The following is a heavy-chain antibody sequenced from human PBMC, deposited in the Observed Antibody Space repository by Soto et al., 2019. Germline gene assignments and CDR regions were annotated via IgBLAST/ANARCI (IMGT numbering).Heavy chain of an antibody. J-gene: IGHJ3*02. D-gene: IGHD1-26*01. V-gene: IGHV3-21*01. CDR3: AREDSGSHFPAKAFDM. CDR2: ISSSSSYI. Sequence: GGSLRLSCAASGFTFSSYSMNWVRQAPGKGLEWVSSISSSSSYIYYADSVKGRFTISRDNSKNSLYRQMNSLRAEDTAVYYCAREDSGSHFPAKAFDMWGEGTMVTVSS. CDR1: GFTFSSYS.